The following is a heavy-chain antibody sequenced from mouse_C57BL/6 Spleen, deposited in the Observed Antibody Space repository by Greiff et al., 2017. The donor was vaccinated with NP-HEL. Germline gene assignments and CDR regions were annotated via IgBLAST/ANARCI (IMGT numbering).Heavy chain of an antibody. D-gene: IGHD2-2*01. CDR3: ARRTIGYDGHIYYAMDY. CDR2: IDPANGNT. V-gene: IGHV14-3*01. Sequence: VQLQQSVAELVRPGASVKLSCTASGFNIKNTYMHWVKQRPEQGLEWIGRIDPANGNTKYAPKFQGKATITADTSSNTAYLQLSSLTSEDTAIYYCARRTIGYDGHIYYAMDYGGQGTSVTVSS. CDR1: GFNIKNTY. J-gene: IGHJ4*01.